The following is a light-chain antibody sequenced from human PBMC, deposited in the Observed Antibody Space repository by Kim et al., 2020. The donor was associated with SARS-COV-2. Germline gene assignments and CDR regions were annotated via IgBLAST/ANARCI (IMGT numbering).Light chain of an antibody. V-gene: IGKV1-5*03. CDR2: KVS. J-gene: IGKJ2*01. CDR1: QTISSS. Sequence: LSASVGDRVTITARASQTISSSLAWFQQKPGKAPKLLIYKVSTLQSGVPTRFSGSGSRTEFTLTISSVQPDDFATYYCEQYAIYSTFGQGTKLEI. CDR3: EQYAIYST.